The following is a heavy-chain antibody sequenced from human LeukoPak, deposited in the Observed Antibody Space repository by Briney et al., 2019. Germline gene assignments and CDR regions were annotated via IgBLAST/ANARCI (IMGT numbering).Heavy chain of an antibody. V-gene: IGHV1-8*01. D-gene: IGHD6-6*01. J-gene: IGHJ6*03. CDR2: MNPNSGNT. CDR1: GYTFTSYD. Sequence: ASVKVSCKASGYTFTSYDINWVRQATGQGLEWMGWMNPNSGNTGYAQKFQGRVTMTRNTSISTAYMELSSLRSEDTAVYYCARRCSSWLLYYYYYSMDVWGKGPRSPSP. CDR3: ARRCSSWLLYYYYYSMDV.